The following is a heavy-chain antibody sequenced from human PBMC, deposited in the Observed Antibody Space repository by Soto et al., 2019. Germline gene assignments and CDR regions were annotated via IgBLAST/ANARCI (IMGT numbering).Heavy chain of an antibody. J-gene: IGHJ4*02. D-gene: IGHD2-15*01. CDR3: VRGGGYDSFDF. V-gene: IGHV4-30-2*01. CDR1: GVTMSYGACS. CDR2: LSHLETT. Sequence: SETLCFTCSVSGVTMSYGACSWNWIRQAPGKCLEWLGYLSHLETTYYNPSFRSRLSLSIDRTRNQFFLSLSSMTAADQAVYPCVRGGGYDSFDFCRQGIQVAFSS.